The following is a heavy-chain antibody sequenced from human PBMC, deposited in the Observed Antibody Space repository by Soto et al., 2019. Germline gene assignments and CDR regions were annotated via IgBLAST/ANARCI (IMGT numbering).Heavy chain of an antibody. CDR1: GYTSTGHY. J-gene: IGHJ4*02. Sequence: ASVKVSCKASGYTSTGHYIHWVRQAPEQGPEWMGEIGPESGATRYAQKFQGRVTMTLDMSITTVYMELNNLSPDDTAVYYCGRGRSGQIVVFYWGQGTPVTVSS. CDR2: IGPESGAT. CDR3: GRGRSGQIVVFY. V-gene: IGHV1-2*02. D-gene: IGHD1-26*01.